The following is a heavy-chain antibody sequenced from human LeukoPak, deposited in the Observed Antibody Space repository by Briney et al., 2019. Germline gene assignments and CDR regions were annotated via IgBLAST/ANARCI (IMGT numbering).Heavy chain of an antibody. J-gene: IGHJ5*02. CDR1: GGSISSDY. D-gene: IGHD6-13*01. CDR2: MHYSGNS. V-gene: IGHV4-59*12. Sequence: PSETLSLTCTVSGGSISSDYWSWIRQPPGKGLEWIGYMHYSGNSAYNPSLKSRVTMSVDTSKNQFSLKLSSVTAADTAVYYCARDQPSFSIAAAANWFDPWGQGTLVTVSS. CDR3: ARDQPSFSIAAAANWFDP.